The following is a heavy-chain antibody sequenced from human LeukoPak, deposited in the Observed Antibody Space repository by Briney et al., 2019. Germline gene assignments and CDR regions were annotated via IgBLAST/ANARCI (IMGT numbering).Heavy chain of an antibody. J-gene: IGHJ3*02. CDR2: ISAGGETT. CDR1: RFRFSTFP. D-gene: IGHD4-17*01. CDR3: AKDPNGDYVGAFDN. V-gene: IGHV3-23*01. Sequence: PGGSLRLSCAASRFRFSTFPMGWVRQAPGKGLEWVSGISAGGETTFYADSVRGRLTISRDNSKNTLYLQMNSLRAEDTALYYCAKDPNGDYVGAFDNWGQGTMVTVSS.